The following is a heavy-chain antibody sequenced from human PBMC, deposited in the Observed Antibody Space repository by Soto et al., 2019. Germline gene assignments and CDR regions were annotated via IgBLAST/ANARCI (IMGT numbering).Heavy chain of an antibody. CDR2: IIPIFGTA. CDR1: GGTFSRHA. D-gene: IGHD3-22*01. CDR3: ARGWGYDSNDYYYAY. J-gene: IGHJ4*02. V-gene: IGHV1-69*01. Sequence: QVQLVQSGAEVRKPGSSVKVSCKASGGTFSRHAISWVRQAPGQGLEWMGGIIPIFGTANHAQKFQGRVTISADESTSIGYMELSSLRSEDTAMYYCARGWGYDSNDYYYAYWGQGTLVIVSS.